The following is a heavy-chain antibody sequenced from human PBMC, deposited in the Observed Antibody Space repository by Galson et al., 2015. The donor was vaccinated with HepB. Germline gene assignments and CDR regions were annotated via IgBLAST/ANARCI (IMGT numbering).Heavy chain of an antibody. Sequence: SVKVSCKASGGTFSSYAISWVRQAPGQGLEWMGRIIPILGIANYAQKFQGRVTITADKSTSTAYMELSSLRSEDTAVYYCARDRPKGGCSGGSCWWDYWGQGTLVTVSS. V-gene: IGHV1-69*04. CDR2: IIPILGIA. CDR1: GGTFSSYA. D-gene: IGHD2-15*01. J-gene: IGHJ4*02. CDR3: ARDRPKGGCSGGSCWWDY.